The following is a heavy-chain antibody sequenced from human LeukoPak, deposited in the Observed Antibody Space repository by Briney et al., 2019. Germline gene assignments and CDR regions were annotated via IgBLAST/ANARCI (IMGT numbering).Heavy chain of an antibody. CDR3: ATVKYDYGDPVGWFDP. Sequence: PGGSLRLSCAASGFPFSASAMTWVRQAPGKGLEWVSHILSTGTTYYADSVRGRFTISRDNSKNTLYLLMTSLRADDTAVHYCATVKYDYGDPVGWFDPWGQGTLVTVSS. D-gene: IGHD4-17*01. CDR1: GFPFSASA. V-gene: IGHV3-23*01. CDR2: ILSTGTT. J-gene: IGHJ5*02.